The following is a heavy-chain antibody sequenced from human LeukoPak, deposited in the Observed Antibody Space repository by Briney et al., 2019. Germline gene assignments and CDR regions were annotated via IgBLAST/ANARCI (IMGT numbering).Heavy chain of an antibody. CDR3: ARARQFPYYYGMDV. J-gene: IGHJ6*02. CDR2: IWYEGSNK. CDR1: GFTFSSYG. D-gene: IGHD1-1*01. Sequence: PGRSLRLSCAASGFTFSSYGMHWVRQAPGKGLEWVAVIWYEGSNKYYADSVKGRFTISRDNSKNTLYLQMNSLRAEDTAVYYCARARQFPYYYGMDVWGQGTTVTVSS. V-gene: IGHV3-33*01.